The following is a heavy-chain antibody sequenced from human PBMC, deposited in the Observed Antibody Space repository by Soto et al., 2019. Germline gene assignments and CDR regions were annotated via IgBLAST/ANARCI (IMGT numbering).Heavy chain of an antibody. CDR3: AADDMTTFI. CDR2: IVVGSGNT. V-gene: IGHV1-58*01. J-gene: IGHJ4*02. Sequence: SVKVSFKASGFTFPSSAVQWVRQARGQRLEWIGWIVVGSGNTNSAQKFQERVTFTRDMSTSTVYMELSSLKFEDTAVYYCAADDMTTFIWGQGTLVTVSS. D-gene: IGHD1-1*01. CDR1: GFTFPSSA.